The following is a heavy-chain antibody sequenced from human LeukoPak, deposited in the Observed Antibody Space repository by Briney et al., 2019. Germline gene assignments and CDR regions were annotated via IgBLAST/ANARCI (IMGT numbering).Heavy chain of an antibody. J-gene: IGHJ4*02. Sequence: GGSLRLSCAASGFSFSSSSMSWVRHAPGKGLEWVSHISSTSKTIFYAHSVKGRFTMSRDNAKNSLYLQMNSLRDEDTAVYYCARARWQQLYYFDYWGQGTLVTVSS. CDR3: ARARWQQLYYFDY. D-gene: IGHD5-24*01. CDR1: GFSFSSSS. V-gene: IGHV3-48*02. CDR2: ISSTSKTI.